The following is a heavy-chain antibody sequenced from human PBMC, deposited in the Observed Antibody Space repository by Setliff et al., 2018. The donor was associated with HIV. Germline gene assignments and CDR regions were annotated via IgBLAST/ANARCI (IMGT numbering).Heavy chain of an antibody. CDR3: ARDSELGRNYHYGMDV. J-gene: IGHJ6*02. Sequence: SETLSLTCTVSGGSISSYDWSWIRQPARTGLEWIGRIDTSGSTNYNPSLKSRVTVSVDTSKNQVSLKLSSVTAAATAVYDCARDSELGRNYHYGMDVWGQGTTVTVSS. CDR1: GGSISSYD. CDR2: IDTSGST. V-gene: IGHV4-4*07. D-gene: IGHD1-26*01.